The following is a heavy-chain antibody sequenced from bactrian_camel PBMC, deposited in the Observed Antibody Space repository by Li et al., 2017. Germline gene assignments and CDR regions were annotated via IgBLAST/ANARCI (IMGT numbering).Heavy chain of an antibody. V-gene: IGHV3S53*01. CDR3: AARGGCYCYSLVDDVFDY. CDR1: GYTERTTC. J-gene: IGHJ4*01. Sequence: HVQLVESGGGSVQAGGSLRLSCAASGYTERTTCMGWVRQAPGKEREGVATVDSSGRTTYAASVEGRFTISRDNAKNTVYLQMNSLKFEDTAMYYCAARGGCYCYSLVDDVFDYWGQGTQVTFS. D-gene: IGHD2*01. CDR2: VDSSGRT.